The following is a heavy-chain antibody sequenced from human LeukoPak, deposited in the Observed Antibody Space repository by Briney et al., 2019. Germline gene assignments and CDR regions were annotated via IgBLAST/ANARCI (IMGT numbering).Heavy chain of an antibody. V-gene: IGHV4-39*07. CDR2: IYYSGST. J-gene: IGHJ5*02. D-gene: IGHD4-23*01. CDR3: ARDNSVEDNAWWFDP. CDR1: GGSISSSSYY. Sequence: SETLSLTCTVSGGSISSSSYYWGWIRQPPGKGLEWIGSIYYSGSTYYNPSLKSRVTISVDTSKNQFSLKLSSVTAADTAVYYCARDNSVEDNAWWFDPWGQGTLVTVSS.